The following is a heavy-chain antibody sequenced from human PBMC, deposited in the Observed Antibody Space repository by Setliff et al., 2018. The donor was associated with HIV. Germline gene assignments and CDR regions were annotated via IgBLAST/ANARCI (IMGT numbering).Heavy chain of an antibody. CDR3: ARGGYYYYFGVDV. CDR1: GGSISSSSYY. V-gene: IGHV4-39*01. Sequence: ASETLSLTCTVSGGSISSSSYYWGWIRQPPGKGLAWIGSIYYSGSTYYNPSLKTRVTISVDTSKNQFSLKLSSVTAADTAVYYCARGGYYYYFGVDVWGQGTTVTVSS. CDR2: IYYSGST. D-gene: IGHD3-16*01. J-gene: IGHJ6*02.